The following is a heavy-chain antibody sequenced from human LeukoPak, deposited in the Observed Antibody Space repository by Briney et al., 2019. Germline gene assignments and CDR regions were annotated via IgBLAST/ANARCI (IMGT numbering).Heavy chain of an antibody. CDR3: ARLDYYGSGSYCDY. Sequence: GGSLRLSCAASGFTFRSYALNWVRQAPGKGLEWVSGINWNGGSTGYADSVKGRFTISRDNAKNSLYLQMNSLRAEDTALYHCARLDYYGSGSYCDYWGQGTLVTVSS. J-gene: IGHJ4*02. D-gene: IGHD3-10*01. V-gene: IGHV3-20*01. CDR2: INWNGGST. CDR1: GFTFRSYA.